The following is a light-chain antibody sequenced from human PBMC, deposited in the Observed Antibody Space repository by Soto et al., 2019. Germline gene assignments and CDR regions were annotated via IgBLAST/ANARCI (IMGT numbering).Light chain of an antibody. J-gene: IGLJ1*01. CDR1: SSDVGGYDH. CDR2: EVS. Sequence: QSVLTQPASVSGSPGQSITISCTGTSSDVGGYDHVSWYQLHPGKAPKLIVFEVSNRPSGVSYRFSGSKSGNTASLTISGLQAEDEADYFCSSYSISTAYLFGNGTKVTVL. CDR3: SSYSISTAYL. V-gene: IGLV2-14*01.